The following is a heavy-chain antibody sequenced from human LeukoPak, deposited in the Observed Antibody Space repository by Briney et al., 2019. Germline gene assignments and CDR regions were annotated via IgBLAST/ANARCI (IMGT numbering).Heavy chain of an antibody. CDR2: ISSSSSSYI. Sequence: RPGGSLRLSCAASGFTFSCYSMNWVRQAPGKGLEWVSSISSSSSSYIYYADSVKGRFTISRDNAKNSLYLQMNSLRAEDTAVYYCARGPPESWAYYYYDSPCDYWGQGTLVTVSS. CDR3: ARGPPESWAYYYYDSPCDY. V-gene: IGHV3-21*01. CDR1: GFTFSCYS. D-gene: IGHD3-22*01. J-gene: IGHJ4*02.